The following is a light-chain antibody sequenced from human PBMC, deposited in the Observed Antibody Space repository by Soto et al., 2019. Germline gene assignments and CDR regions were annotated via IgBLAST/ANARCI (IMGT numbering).Light chain of an antibody. CDR2: EVD. J-gene: IGLJ3*02. CDR1: TSDVGAYNY. Sequence: QSVLTQPASVSGSPGQSVSISCTGSTSDVGAYNYVAWYQHKPGKAPRLFIYEVDHRPSGISPRFSGSKSGNTASLTISGLQTDDEADYYCSSYTVINTAVFGGGTKLTVL. V-gene: IGLV2-14*01. CDR3: SSYTVINTAV.